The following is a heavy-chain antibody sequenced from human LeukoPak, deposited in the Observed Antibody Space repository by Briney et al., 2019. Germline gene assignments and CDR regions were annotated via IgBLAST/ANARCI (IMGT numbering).Heavy chain of an antibody. V-gene: IGHV4-59*01. J-gene: IGHJ6*03. Sequence: SETLSLTCTVSGGSISSYYWSWIRQPPGKGLEWIGYIYYSGSTNYNPSLKSRVTISVDTCKNQFSLKLSSVTAADTAVYYCARIRGISLDYMDVWGKGTTVTVSS. CDR1: GGSISSYY. CDR3: ARIRGISLDYMDV. CDR2: IYYSGST. D-gene: IGHD2/OR15-2a*01.